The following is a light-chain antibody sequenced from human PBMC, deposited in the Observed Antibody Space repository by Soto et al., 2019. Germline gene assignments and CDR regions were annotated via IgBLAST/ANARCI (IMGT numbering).Light chain of an antibody. CDR3: SSLVIGSTIYV. J-gene: IGLJ1*01. Sequence: QPVLSQPASVSWSPGQSITISGTGTSSDVGSYNYVSWYRQHPGKAARLMISAGSSRPSGVSHRFSGSRSGNTASLPLSGLHAEDEAAYYCSSLVIGSTIYVFGSGIKVTLL. CDR1: SSDVGSYNY. V-gene: IGLV2-14*01. CDR2: AGS.